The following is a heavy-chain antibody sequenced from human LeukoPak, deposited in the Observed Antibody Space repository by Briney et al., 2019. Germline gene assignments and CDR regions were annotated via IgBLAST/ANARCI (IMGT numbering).Heavy chain of an antibody. V-gene: IGHV3-23*01. CDR3: TKDRRGPAAGTWYFDS. CDR1: GFTFSSTT. CDR2: ITAIDGRT. Sequence: GGSLRLPCVASGFTFSSTTMGWVRQAPGRGLEWVSSITAIDGRTYYADSVRGRFTISRDNSKNTVYLQLDSLRAGDTAIYYCTKDRRGPAAGTWYFDSWGQGTLVTVSS. D-gene: IGHD6-13*01. J-gene: IGHJ4*02.